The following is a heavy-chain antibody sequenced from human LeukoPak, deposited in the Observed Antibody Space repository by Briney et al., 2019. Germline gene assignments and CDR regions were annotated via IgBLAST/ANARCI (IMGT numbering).Heavy chain of an antibody. D-gene: IGHD3-10*01. CDR2: IYYSGST. Sequence: PSETLSLTCTVSGGSISSGGYYWSWIRQHPGKGLEWIGYIYYSGSTYYNPSLKSRVTISVDTSKNQFSLKLSSVTAADTAVYYCARGSTYSSGSYYPAVDVWGKGTTVTVSS. CDR1: GGSISSGGYY. CDR3: ARGSTYSSGSYYPAVDV. J-gene: IGHJ6*04. V-gene: IGHV4-31*03.